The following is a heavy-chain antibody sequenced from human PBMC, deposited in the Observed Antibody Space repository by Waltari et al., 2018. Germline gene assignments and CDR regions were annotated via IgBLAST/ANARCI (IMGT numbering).Heavy chain of an antibody. CDR1: GGTLRKLD. D-gene: IGHD6-13*01. CDR3: ARTISAAGSEYMDV. J-gene: IGHJ6*03. V-gene: IGHV1-69*01. Sequence: QVQLVQSGPEVKKPGSSVKVSCKISGGTLRKLDISWVRQAPGQGLEWMGGIIPIFDTVKYAEKLKGRVTITADASTGTAYMELNSLRSDDTAMYYCARTISAAGSEYMDVWGKGTTITVSS. CDR2: IIPIFDTV.